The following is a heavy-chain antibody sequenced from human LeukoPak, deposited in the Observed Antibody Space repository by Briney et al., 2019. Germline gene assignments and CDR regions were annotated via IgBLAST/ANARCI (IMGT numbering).Heavy chain of an antibody. D-gene: IGHD6-19*01. CDR3: ARVLIAVVGRRDFDY. J-gene: IGHJ4*02. CDR2: IYTGGTT. V-gene: IGHV4-61*02. CDR1: GGSISSGSYY. Sequence: PSETLSLTCTVSGGSISSGSYYFNWIRQPAGKGLEWTGRIYTGGTTNYNPSLKSRVSISVDTSKNQCSLRVSSVAGADTGVYCCARVLIAVVGRRDFDYWGRGTLVRVSS.